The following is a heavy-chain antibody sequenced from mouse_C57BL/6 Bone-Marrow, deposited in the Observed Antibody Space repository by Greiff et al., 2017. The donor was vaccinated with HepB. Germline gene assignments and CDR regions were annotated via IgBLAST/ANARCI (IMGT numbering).Heavy chain of an antibody. CDR1: GYTFTSYG. Sequence: ESGAELARPGASVKLSCKASGYTFTSYGISWVKQRTGQGLEWIGESYPRSGNTYYNEKFKGKATLTADKSSSTAYMELRSLTSEDSAVYFCARRGYDWASWFAYWGQGTLVTVSA. D-gene: IGHD2-2*01. J-gene: IGHJ3*01. CDR2: SYPRSGNT. CDR3: ARRGYDWASWFAY. V-gene: IGHV1-81*01.